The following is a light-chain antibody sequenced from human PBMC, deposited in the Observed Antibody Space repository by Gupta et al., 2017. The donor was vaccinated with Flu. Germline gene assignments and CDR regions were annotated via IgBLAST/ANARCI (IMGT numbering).Light chain of an antibody. CDR3: QQYNDWPYT. J-gene: IGKJ2*01. V-gene: IGKV3-15*01. Sequence: PATLSVSPGESVTLTGGDSQTVTTKLAWYQQTPGQVPRLLIYAASTRAPGVAARFSGRGYDTQFTLTISGRQSEDFAVYYCQQYNDWPYTFGQGTQLEIE. CDR1: QTVTTK. CDR2: AAS.